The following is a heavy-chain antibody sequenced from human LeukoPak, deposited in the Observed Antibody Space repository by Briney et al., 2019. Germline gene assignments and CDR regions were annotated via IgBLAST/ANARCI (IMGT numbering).Heavy chain of an antibody. J-gene: IGHJ3*02. CDR1: GGSFSGYY. CDR3: AREKLEGAFDI. V-gene: IGHV4-59*01. D-gene: IGHD1-1*01. Sequence: PSETLSLTCAVYGGSFSGYYWSWIRQPPGKGLEWIGYIYYSGSTNYNPSLKSRVTISVDTSKNQFSLKLSSVTAADTAVYYCAREKLEGAFDIWGQGTMVTVSS. CDR2: IYYSGST.